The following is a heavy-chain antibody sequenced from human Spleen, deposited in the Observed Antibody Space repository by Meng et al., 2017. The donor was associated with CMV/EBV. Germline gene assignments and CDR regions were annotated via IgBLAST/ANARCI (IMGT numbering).Heavy chain of an antibody. V-gene: IGHV3-23*01. CDR3: AKLVGYCSSTSCRGYFDY. J-gene: IGHJ4*02. CDR2: ISGSGGST. CDR1: TFSTYA. D-gene: IGHD2-2*01. Sequence: TFSTYAMSWVRQAPGKGLERVSDISGSGGSTFYTDSVKGRFTISRDSSKNTLYLQMNSLRAEDTAVYHCAKLVGYCSSTSCRGYFDYWGQGTLVTVTS.